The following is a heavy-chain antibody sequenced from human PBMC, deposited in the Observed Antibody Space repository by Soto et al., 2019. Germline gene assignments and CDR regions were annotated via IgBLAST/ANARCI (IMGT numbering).Heavy chain of an antibody. J-gene: IGHJ4*02. CDR2: IYYSGST. CDR3: ARAIVVGGAPPPGNFDS. V-gene: IGHV4-30-4*01. CDR1: GGSIFGGDFY. D-gene: IGHD2-15*01. Sequence: QVQLQESGPGLMKSSQTLSLTCTVSGGSIFGGDFYWSWIRQAPGKALEWIGFIYYSGSTYYNPSLESRVSISVDTSKNQFSLRLSSVTAADTAVYYCARAIVVGGAPPPGNFDSWGQGTLVTVSS.